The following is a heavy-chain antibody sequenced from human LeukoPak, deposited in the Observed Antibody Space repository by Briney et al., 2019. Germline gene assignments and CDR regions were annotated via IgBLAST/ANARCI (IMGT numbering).Heavy chain of an antibody. J-gene: IGHJ1*01. Sequence: PSETLSLTCTVSGGSISSYYWSWIRQPPGKELEWIGYIYYSGSTNYNPSLKSRVTISVDTSKNRFSLKLSSVTAADTAVYYCASSLSSSWYNGYFQHWGQGTLVTVSS. CDR1: GGSISSYY. CDR3: ASSLSSSWYNGYFQH. CDR2: IYYSGST. V-gene: IGHV4-59*08. D-gene: IGHD6-13*01.